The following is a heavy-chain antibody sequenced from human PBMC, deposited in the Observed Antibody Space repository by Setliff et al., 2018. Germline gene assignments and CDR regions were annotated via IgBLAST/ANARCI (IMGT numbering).Heavy chain of an antibody. J-gene: IGHJ4*02. Sequence: SVKVSCKTSGGTFSSNAISWVRQAPGQGLEWVGGIVPLLGVANSAQRFQGRVTITTDESTRTAYMELGSLRSEDTDVYYCARLRTIFGVTRVHYFDYWGQGTLVTVSS. CDR2: IVPLLGVA. V-gene: IGHV1-69*10. CDR3: ARLRTIFGVTRVHYFDY. D-gene: IGHD3-3*01. CDR1: GGTFSSNA.